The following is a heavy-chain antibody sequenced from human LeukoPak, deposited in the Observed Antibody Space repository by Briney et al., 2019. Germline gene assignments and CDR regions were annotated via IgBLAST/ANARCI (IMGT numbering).Heavy chain of an antibody. V-gene: IGHV1-69*04. D-gene: IGHD1-26*01. J-gene: IGHJ4*02. CDR2: IIPILGIA. CDR3: GGGGRNLCGSYVRAGGVFDY. Sequence: SVKVSCKASGGTFSSYAISWVRQAPGQGLEWMGRIIPILGIANYAQKFQGRVTITADKSTSTAYMELSSLSSKDTAVFYCGGGGRNLCGSYVRAGGVFDYWGQGTLVTVSS. CDR1: GGTFSSYA.